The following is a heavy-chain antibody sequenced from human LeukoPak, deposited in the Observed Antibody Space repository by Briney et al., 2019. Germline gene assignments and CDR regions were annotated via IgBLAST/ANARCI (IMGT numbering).Heavy chain of an antibody. D-gene: IGHD5-12*01. Sequence: GGSLRLSCAASGFTFSSYAMSWVRQAPGKGLEWVSTISGSGGGTYYADSVKGRFTISRDNSKNTLYLQMSSLRAEDTAVYYCAKYSGHDTYYYYTLDVWGQGTTVTVSS. CDR1: GFTFSSYA. J-gene: IGHJ6*02. CDR3: AKYSGHDTYYYYTLDV. V-gene: IGHV3-23*01. CDR2: ISGSGGGT.